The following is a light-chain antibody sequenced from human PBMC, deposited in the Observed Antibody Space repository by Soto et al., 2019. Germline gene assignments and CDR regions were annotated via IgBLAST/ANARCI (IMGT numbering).Light chain of an antibody. CDR3: QQYDKWPRT. J-gene: IGKJ1*01. Sequence: VRTQSPATLSVSPGERAALSCRASQSVSTNLAGYQQKPGQPPRLLIYFAPTRATAVPARFTAGGSGTEFTLTISSLQSDDLAVYYCQQYDKWPRTFGQGTKVDIK. CDR2: FAP. V-gene: IGKV3-15*01. CDR1: QSVSTN.